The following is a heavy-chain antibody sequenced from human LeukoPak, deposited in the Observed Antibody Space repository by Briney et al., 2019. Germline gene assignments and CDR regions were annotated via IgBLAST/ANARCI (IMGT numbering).Heavy chain of an antibody. J-gene: IGHJ4*02. D-gene: IGHD2-8*01. V-gene: IGHV3-66*01. CDR1: GFTFSTYA. Sequence: PGGSLRLSCAASGFTFSTYAMSWVRQAPGKGLEWVSVLYSGGNTFYADCVKGRFTVSRDNSRNTLYLQMSSLRAEVTAVYYCARLGANRSCTNGVCYYCDYWGQGTLVTVSS. CDR2: LYSGGNT. CDR3: ARLGANRSCTNGVCYYCDY.